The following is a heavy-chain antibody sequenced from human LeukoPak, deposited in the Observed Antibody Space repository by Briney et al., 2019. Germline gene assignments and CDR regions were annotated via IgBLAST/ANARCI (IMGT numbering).Heavy chain of an antibody. CDR1: GGSFSGYY. J-gene: IGHJ4*02. CDR2: INHSGST. Sequence: PSETLSLTCAVYGGSFSGYYWSWIRQPPGKGLEWIGEINHSGSTNYNPSLKSRVTISVDTSKNQFSLKLSSVTAADTAVYYCARVWFALGYFDYWGQGTLVTVSS. CDR3: ARVWFALGYFDY. D-gene: IGHD3-10*01. V-gene: IGHV4-34*01.